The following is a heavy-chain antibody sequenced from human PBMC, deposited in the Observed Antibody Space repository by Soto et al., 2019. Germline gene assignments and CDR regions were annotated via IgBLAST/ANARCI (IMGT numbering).Heavy chain of an antibody. V-gene: IGHV3-23*01. CDR1: GFTFSSYA. Sequence: EVQLLESGGGLVQPGGSLRLSCAASGFTFSSYAMSWVRQAPGKGLGWVSAISGSGGSTYYADSVKGRFTISRDNSKTTLYLQMNSLRAEDTAVYYCAKSGVWFGSNWFDPWGQGTLVTVSS. CDR2: ISGSGGST. CDR3: AKSGVWFGSNWFDP. J-gene: IGHJ5*02. D-gene: IGHD3-10*01.